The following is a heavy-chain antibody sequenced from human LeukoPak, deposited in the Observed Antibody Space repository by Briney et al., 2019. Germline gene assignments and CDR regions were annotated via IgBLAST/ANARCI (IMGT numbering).Heavy chain of an antibody. J-gene: IGHJ5*02. CDR1: GYNFTSYW. CDR2: IYPGDSDT. V-gene: IGHV5-51*01. Sequence: HGESLQISCKGSGYNFTSYWIGWVRQLPGKGLEWMGIIYPGDSDTRYSPSFQGQVTISADKSISTAYLQWSSLKASDTAMYYCARQRINWFDPWGQGTLVTVSS. CDR3: ARQRINWFDP.